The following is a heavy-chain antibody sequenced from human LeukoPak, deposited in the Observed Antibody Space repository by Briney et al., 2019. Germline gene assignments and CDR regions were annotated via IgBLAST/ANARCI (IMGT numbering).Heavy chain of an antibody. CDR1: GFTFDDYG. V-gene: IGHV3-9*01. D-gene: IGHD3-22*01. J-gene: IGHJ5*02. Sequence: GRSLRLSCAASGFTFDDYGMHWVRQAPGKGLEWVSGISWNSGSLGYADSVKGRFTISRDNAKNPLYLQMNSLRADDTALYYCAKGRSPSYDSRQGWIDPWGQGTLVTVSS. CDR2: ISWNSGSL. CDR3: AKGRSPSYDSRQGWIDP.